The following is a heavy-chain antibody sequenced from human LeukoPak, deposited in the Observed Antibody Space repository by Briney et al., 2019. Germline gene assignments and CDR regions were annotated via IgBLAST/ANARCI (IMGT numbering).Heavy chain of an antibody. CDR1: GFTFSSYS. CDR3: ARVRHKTVLRYFDWLERGMDV. D-gene: IGHD3-9*01. Sequence: PGGPLRLSCAASGFTFSSYSMNWVRQAPGKGLEWVSSISSSSSYIYYADSVKGRFTISRDNAKNSLYLQMNSLRAEDTAVYYCARVRHKTVLRYFDWLERGMDVWGQGTTVTVSS. CDR2: ISSSSSYI. V-gene: IGHV3-21*04. J-gene: IGHJ6*02.